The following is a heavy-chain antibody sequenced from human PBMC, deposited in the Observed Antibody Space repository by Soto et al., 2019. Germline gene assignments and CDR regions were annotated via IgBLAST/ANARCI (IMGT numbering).Heavy chain of an antibody. V-gene: IGHV3-64D*06. J-gene: IGHJ5*02. CDR3: KKGVPANFTGSAP. Sequence: GSLRLSCSASGLTFSSYAMHWVRQAPGKGMEYVSAISSNGGTTYYADSVKGRFTISRDNSKNTTYHQMSSLRAKETDMYKSKKGVPANFTGSAPWGQGPLVPVSS. D-gene: IGHD2-15*01. CDR2: ISSNGGTT. CDR1: GLTFSSYA.